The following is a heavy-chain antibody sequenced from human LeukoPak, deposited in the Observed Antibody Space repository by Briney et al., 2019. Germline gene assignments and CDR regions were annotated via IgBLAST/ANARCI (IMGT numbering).Heavy chain of an antibody. J-gene: IGHJ4*02. Sequence: GTLRLSCAASGFTFSTYGMNWVRQAPGKGLEWVGFISSEAYGGTPEYAASVKGRFTISRDDSKSIAYLQMNSLKTEDTAVYYCTRDQTPYYWGQGTLVTVSS. CDR3: TRDQTPYY. CDR1: GFTFSTYG. CDR2: ISSEAYGGTP. V-gene: IGHV3-49*04.